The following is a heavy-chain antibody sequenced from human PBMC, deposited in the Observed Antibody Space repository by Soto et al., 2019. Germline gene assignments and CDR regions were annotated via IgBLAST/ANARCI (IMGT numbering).Heavy chain of an antibody. V-gene: IGHV3-23*01. CDR1: GFTFSSYA. D-gene: IGHD6-13*01. CDR3: AKDSALAAAGTTSFDY. CDR2: ISGSGGST. Sequence: GGSLRLSCAASGFTFSSYAMSWVRQAPGKGLEWVSAISGSGGSTYYADSVKGRFTISRDNSKNTLYLQMNSLRAEDTAVYYCAKDSALAAAGTTSFDYWGQGTQVTVSS. J-gene: IGHJ4*02.